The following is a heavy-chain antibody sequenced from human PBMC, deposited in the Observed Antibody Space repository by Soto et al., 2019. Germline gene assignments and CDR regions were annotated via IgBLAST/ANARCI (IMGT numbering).Heavy chain of an antibody. CDR3: ARRQISPPTRGAASARGGMDV. D-gene: IGHD6-13*01. CDR1: GFNFNNYG. CDR2: IWNDGNGY. V-gene: IGHV3-33*01. J-gene: IGHJ6*02. Sequence: QVQLVESGGGVVQPGRSLRLSCAASGFNFNNYGMHWGRQAPGKGLEWVAVIWNDGNGYYYANSVKGRFTISRDNSKNTLFLQMSSLRAEDTAVYYCARRQISPPTRGAASARGGMDVWGQGTTVTVSS.